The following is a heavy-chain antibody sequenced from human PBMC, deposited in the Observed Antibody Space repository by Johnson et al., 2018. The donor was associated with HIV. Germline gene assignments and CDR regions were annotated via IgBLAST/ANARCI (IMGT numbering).Heavy chain of an antibody. CDR3: AKCVYSSSSWMLFDI. D-gene: IGHD6-6*01. CDR1: GFTFSSYA. J-gene: IGHJ3*02. Sequence: VQLVESGGGLVQPGGSLRLSCAASGFTFSSYAMSWVRQAPGKGLEWVSLIYSGDSTYYADSVKGRFSISRDNSKNTLYLQMNSLIADDTAVYYCAKCVYSSSSWMLFDIWGQGTMVTVSS. CDR2: IYSGDST. V-gene: IGHV3-66*01.